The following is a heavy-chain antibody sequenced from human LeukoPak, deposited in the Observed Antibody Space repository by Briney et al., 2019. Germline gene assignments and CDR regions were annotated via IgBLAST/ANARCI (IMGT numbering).Heavy chain of an antibody. CDR2: ISYDGSNK. CDR1: GFTFSSYS. D-gene: IGHD1-26*01. Sequence: PGRSLRLSCAASGFTFSSYSMHWVRQAPGKGLEWAAVISYDGSNKYYADSVKGRFTISRDNSKNSLYLQMNSLRAEDTAVYYCARGVGATMRSFFDYWGQGTLVTVSS. CDR3: ARGVGATMRSFFDY. J-gene: IGHJ4*02. V-gene: IGHV3-30*14.